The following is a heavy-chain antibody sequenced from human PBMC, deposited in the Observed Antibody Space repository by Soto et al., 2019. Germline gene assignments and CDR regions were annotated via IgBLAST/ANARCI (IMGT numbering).Heavy chain of an antibody. CDR3: ARSITGAKYNWFDP. CDR1: GGTFSNYA. Sequence: SVKVSCKASGGTFSNYAISWVRQAPGQGPEWMGGIIPVFGTANYAQKFQGRVTINADESTSTAYMELSRLRSEDTAVYYCARSITGAKYNWFDPWGQGTLVTVSS. D-gene: IGHD1-20*01. V-gene: IGHV1-69*13. J-gene: IGHJ5*02. CDR2: IIPVFGTA.